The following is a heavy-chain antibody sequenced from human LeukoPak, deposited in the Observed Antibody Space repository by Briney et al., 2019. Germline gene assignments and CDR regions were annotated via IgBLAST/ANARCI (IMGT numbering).Heavy chain of an antibody. J-gene: IGHJ6*02. Sequence: PGGSLRLSCAASGFTFDDYAMHWVRQAPGKGLEWVSGISWNSGSIGYADSVKGRFTISRDNAKNSLYLQMNSLRAEDTALYYCAISDGYYYGTDVWGQGTTVTVSS. CDR3: AISDGYYYGTDV. CDR2: ISWNSGSI. CDR1: GFTFDDYA. V-gene: IGHV3-9*01.